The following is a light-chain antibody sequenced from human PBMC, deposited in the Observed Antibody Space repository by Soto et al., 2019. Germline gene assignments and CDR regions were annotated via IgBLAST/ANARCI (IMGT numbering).Light chain of an antibody. CDR3: SSYTSSTPFYV. CDR2: DVS. V-gene: IGLV2-14*03. CDR1: SSDVGGYNY. J-gene: IGLJ1*01. Sequence: QSALTQPASVSGSPGQSITISCTGTSSDVGGYNYVSWYQQLPGKAPKLIIYDVSNRPSGVSNRFSASKSANAASLTISGLQAEDEADYYCSSYTSSTPFYVFGTGTKVTVL.